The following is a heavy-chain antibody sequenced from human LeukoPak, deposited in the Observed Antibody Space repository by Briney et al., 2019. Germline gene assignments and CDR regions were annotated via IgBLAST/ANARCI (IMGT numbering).Heavy chain of an antibody. J-gene: IGHJ3*02. CDR2: IYHSGST. V-gene: IGHV4-61*08. D-gene: IGHD4-4*01. Sequence: SQTLSLTCTVSGGSISSDGYYWNWIRQHPGKGLEWVGYIYHSGSTNYNPSLKSRVTISIDKSKKQFSLKLISVTAADTAIYYCARVGGMTTINNAAFDIWGQGTMVTVSS. CDR3: ARVGGMTTINNAAFDI. CDR1: GGSISSDGYY.